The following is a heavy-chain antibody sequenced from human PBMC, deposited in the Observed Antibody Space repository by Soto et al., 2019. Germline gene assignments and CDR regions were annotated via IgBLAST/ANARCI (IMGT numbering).Heavy chain of an antibody. J-gene: IGHJ5*02. V-gene: IGHV3-53*01. CDR1: GFTVSSKY. CDR3: ARELPPDL. Sequence: GGSLRLSCAASGFTVSSKYMNWVRQAPGKGLEWVSILWSAGLTYYADSVRGRFTISRDNSKNILYLQMNNLRAEDSAIYYCARELPPDLWGQGTLVTVSS. CDR2: LWSAGLT.